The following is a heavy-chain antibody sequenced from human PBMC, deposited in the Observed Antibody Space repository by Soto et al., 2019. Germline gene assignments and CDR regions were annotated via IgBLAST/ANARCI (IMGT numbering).Heavy chain of an antibody. J-gene: IGHJ1*01. V-gene: IGHV3-53*01. CDR3: ARDGAMTTYVAYFLH. Sequence: EVQLVESGGGLIQPGGSLRLSCAASGFTVSSNYMSWVRQAPGKVLEWVSTIYSSGRTFYADSVKGRFTISRDNSKTSLYLQMDSLRAEDTAVYYCARDGAMTTYVAYFLHWGQGTLVTVSS. CDR2: IYSSGRT. CDR1: GFTVSSNY. D-gene: IGHD3-16*01.